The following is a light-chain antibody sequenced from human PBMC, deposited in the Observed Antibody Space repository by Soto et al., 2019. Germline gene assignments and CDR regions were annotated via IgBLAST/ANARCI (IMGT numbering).Light chain of an antibody. CDR1: QSVSSY. J-gene: IGKJ1*01. CDR2: DAS. CDR3: QQRSNWPRT. Sequence: EIGLTQSAATLSWSPGERATLSWRASQSVSSYLAWYQQKHGQAPRLLIYDASNRATGIPARFSGSGYGTDFNLTISSLETEDFAVYYCQQRSNWPRTFGQGTKVDIK. V-gene: IGKV3-11*01.